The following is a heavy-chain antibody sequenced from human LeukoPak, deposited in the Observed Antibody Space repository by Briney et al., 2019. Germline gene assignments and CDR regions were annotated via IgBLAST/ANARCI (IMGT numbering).Heavy chain of an antibody. CDR3: ARQVGFGLEFDP. J-gene: IGHJ5*02. Sequence: SETLSLTCTDSGGSISSYYWSWIRQPPGKGLEWIGFISHSGSTYYNPSLKSRVTISVDTSKAQLSLKLSSVTAADTAVYYCARQVGFGLEFDPWGQGTLVTVSS. V-gene: IGHV4-59*08. D-gene: IGHD3-10*01. CDR2: ISHSGST. CDR1: GGSISSYY.